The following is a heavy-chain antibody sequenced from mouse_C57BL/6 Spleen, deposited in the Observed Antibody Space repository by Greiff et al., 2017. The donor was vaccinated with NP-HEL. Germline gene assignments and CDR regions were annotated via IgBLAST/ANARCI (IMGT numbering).Heavy chain of an antibody. V-gene: IGHV1-69*01. Sequence: QVQLQQPGAELVMPGASVKLSCKASGYTFTSYWLHWVKQRPGQGLEWIGEIDPSDSYTNYNQKFKGKSTLTVDKSSSTAYMQLSSLTSEDSAVYYCARASLGRDYFDYWGQGTTLTVSS. CDR1: GYTFTSYW. CDR3: ARASLGRDYFDY. J-gene: IGHJ2*01. D-gene: IGHD4-1*01. CDR2: IDPSDSYT.